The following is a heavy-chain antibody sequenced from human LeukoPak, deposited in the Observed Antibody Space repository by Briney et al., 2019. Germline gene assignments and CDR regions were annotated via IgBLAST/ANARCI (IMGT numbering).Heavy chain of an antibody. V-gene: IGHV4-61*01. CDR1: GGSVSSGSYY. J-gene: IGHJ4*02. Sequence: SETLSLTCTVSGGSVSSGSYYWSWIRQPPGKGLEWIGYIFYSGSTNYNPSLKSRVTISIDTSKNQFSLKLNSVTAADTAVYYCARDRYALTFDYWGQGILVTVS. CDR2: IFYSGST. CDR3: ARDRYALTFDY. D-gene: IGHD3-16*01.